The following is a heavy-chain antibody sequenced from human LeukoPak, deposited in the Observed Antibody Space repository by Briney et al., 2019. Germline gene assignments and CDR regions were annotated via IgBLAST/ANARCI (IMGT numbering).Heavy chain of an antibody. CDR1: GFTFSSYW. CDR2: ISSSSSYI. J-gene: IGHJ6*03. D-gene: IGHD6-6*01. CDR3: ARDERYGLIAARYYYYMDV. Sequence: PGGSLRLSCEASGFTFSSYWMNWVRQAPGKGLEWVSSISSSSSYIYYADSVKGRFTISRDNAKNSLYLQMNSLRAEDTAVYYCARDERYGLIAARYYYYMDVWGKGTTVTVSS. V-gene: IGHV3-21*01.